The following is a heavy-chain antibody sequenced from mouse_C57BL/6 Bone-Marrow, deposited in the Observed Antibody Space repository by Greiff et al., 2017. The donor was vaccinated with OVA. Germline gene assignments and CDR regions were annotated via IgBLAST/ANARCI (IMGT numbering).Heavy chain of an antibody. Sequence: EVKLVESGGGLVKPGGSLKLSCAASGFTFSSYAMSWVRQTPEKRLEWVATISDGGSYTYYPDNVKGRFTISRDNAKNNLYLQMSHLKSEDTAMYYCARDYGSSYDADWGQGTLVTVSA. J-gene: IGHJ3*01. CDR1: GFTFSSYA. CDR3: ARDYGSSYDAD. V-gene: IGHV5-4*01. D-gene: IGHD1-1*01. CDR2: ISDGGSYT.